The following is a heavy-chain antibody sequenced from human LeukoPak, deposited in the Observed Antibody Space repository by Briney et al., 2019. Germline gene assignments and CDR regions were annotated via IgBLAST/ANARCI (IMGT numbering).Heavy chain of an antibody. CDR2: IYHSGST. J-gene: IGHJ6*02. D-gene: IGHD2-2*01. CDR3: ARRPSQIVVVPAAPLYYGMDV. CDR1: GDSISSSNW. V-gene: IGHV4-4*02. Sequence: PSGTLSLTCAVSGDSISSSNWWSWVRQPPGKGLEWIGEIYHSGSTNYNPSLKSRVTISVDTSKNQFSLKLSSVTAADTAVYYCARRPSQIVVVPAAPLYYGMDVWGQGTTVTVSS.